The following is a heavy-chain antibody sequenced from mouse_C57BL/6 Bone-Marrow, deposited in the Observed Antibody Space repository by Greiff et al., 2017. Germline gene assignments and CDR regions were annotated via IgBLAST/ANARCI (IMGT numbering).Heavy chain of an antibody. Sequence: QVQLKQPGAELVRPGSSVKLSCKASGYTFTSYWMDWVKQRPGQGLEWIGNIYPSDSETHYNQKFKDKATLTGDKSSSTAYMQLSSLTSEDSAVYYCAISEGGHCFDYWGQGTTLTVSS. CDR2: IYPSDSET. D-gene: IGHD1-1*02. CDR1: GYTFTSYW. J-gene: IGHJ2*01. V-gene: IGHV1-61*01. CDR3: AISEGGHCFDY.